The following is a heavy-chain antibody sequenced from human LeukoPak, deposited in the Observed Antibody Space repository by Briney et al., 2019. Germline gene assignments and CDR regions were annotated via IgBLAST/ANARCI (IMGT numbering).Heavy chain of an antibody. CDR3: ARRGVWGGYSPDY. Sequence: SETLSLTCTVSGGSSSSGSYYWSWIRQPPGKGLEWIGEINHSGSTNYNPSLKSRVTISVDTSKNQFSLKLSSVTAADTAVYYCARRGVWGGYSPDYWGQGTLVTVSS. V-gene: IGHV4-39*07. CDR2: INHSGST. J-gene: IGHJ4*02. D-gene: IGHD2-15*01. CDR1: GGSSSSGSYY.